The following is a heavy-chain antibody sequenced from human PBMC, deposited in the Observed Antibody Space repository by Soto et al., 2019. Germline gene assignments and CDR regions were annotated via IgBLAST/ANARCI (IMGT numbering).Heavy chain of an antibody. CDR3: ARRYWYDGSGLWDY. CDR1: GFTFSSYG. CDR2: ISYSGGST. V-gene: IGHV3-23*01. J-gene: IGHJ4*02. Sequence: EVQLLESGGGLVQPGGSLRLSCAASGFTFSSYGMSWVRQAPGKGLEWVSTISYSGGSTYYTDSVKGRFTIYRDNSKNSLYLQMNGLRAEDTAVYYCARRYWYDGSGLWDYWGQGTLVTVSS. D-gene: IGHD3-22*01.